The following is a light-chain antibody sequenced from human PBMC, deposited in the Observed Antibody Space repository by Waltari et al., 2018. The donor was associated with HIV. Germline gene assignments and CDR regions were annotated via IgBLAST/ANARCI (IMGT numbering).Light chain of an antibody. CDR1: SSNIGSYT. CDR3: AAWDDSLSAFYV. Sequence: QSVLTQPPSASGTPGQRVTISCSGSSSNIGSYTVSWYQQLPGTAPKLLIYRNNQRPSGVPDRFSGSKSGTSASLAISGLQSEDEADYYCAAWDDSLSAFYVFGTGTKVTVL. J-gene: IGLJ1*01. V-gene: IGLV1-44*01. CDR2: RNN.